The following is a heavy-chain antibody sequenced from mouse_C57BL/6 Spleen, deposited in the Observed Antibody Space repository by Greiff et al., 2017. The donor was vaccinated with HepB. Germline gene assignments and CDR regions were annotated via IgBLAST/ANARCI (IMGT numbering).Heavy chain of an antibody. Sequence: EVKVEESGGGLVQPGGSMKLSCAASGFTFSDAWMDWVRQSPEKGLEWVAEIRNKANNNATYYAESVKGRFTISRDDSKSSVYLQMNSLRAEDTGIYYCTRRATITTVVAIYYYAMDYWGQGTSVTVSS. CDR1: GFTFSDAW. CDR3: TRRATITTVVAIYYYAMDY. V-gene: IGHV6-6*01. D-gene: IGHD1-1*01. CDR2: IRNKANNNAT. J-gene: IGHJ4*01.